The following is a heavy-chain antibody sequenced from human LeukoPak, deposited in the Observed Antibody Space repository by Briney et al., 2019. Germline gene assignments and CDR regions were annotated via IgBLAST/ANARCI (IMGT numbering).Heavy chain of an antibody. J-gene: IGHJ6*03. V-gene: IGHV3-43D*03. Sequence: GGSLRLSCAASGFTFDDYAMHWLRQAPGKGLEWVSLISWDGGLTYYADSVKGRFTISKDNSKNALHLQMSSLRAEDTALYYCAKDISRYGSGSSVRRNFYYYYYMDVWGKGTTVTVSS. CDR2: ISWDGGLT. D-gene: IGHD3-10*01. CDR1: GFTFDDYA. CDR3: AKDISRYGSGSSVRRNFYYYYYMDV.